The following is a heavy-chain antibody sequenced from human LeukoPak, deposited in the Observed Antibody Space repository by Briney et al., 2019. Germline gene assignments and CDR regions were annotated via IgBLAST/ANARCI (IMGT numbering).Heavy chain of an antibody. V-gene: IGHV3-9*02. CDR3: AKGPYSSGWYYFDY. J-gene: IGHJ4*02. Sequence: GRSLRLSCAASGFTSDDYAMHWVRQAPGKGLEWVSGISWNSGSIGYADSVKGRFTISRDNAKNSLYLQMNSLRAEDMALYYCAKGPYSSGWYYFDYWGQGTLVTVSS. CDR2: ISWNSGSI. D-gene: IGHD6-19*01. CDR1: GFTSDDYA.